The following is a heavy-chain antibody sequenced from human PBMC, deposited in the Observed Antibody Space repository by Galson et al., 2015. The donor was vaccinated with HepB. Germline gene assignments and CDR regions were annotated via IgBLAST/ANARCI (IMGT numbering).Heavy chain of an antibody. D-gene: IGHD3-10*01. CDR1: GYTFTSYG. CDR2: ISAYNGNT. J-gene: IGHJ4*02. CDR3: ARSLWFGEYAPFDY. V-gene: IGHV1-18*01. Sequence: SVKVSCKASGYTFTSYGISWVRQAPGQGLEWMGWISAYNGNTNYAQKFQGRVTITADESTSTACMELSSLRSEDTAVYYCARSLWFGEYAPFDYWGQGTLVTVSS.